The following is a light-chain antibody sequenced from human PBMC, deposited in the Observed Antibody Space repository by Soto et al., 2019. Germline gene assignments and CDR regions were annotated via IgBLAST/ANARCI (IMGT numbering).Light chain of an antibody. CDR2: GAS. CDR1: QSVGSN. V-gene: IGKV3-15*01. J-gene: IGKJ1*01. CDR3: QQYNNWPPDRT. Sequence: DIVMTQSPATLSVSPGERATLSCRASQSVGSNLAWYQQKPGQAPRLLIYGASTWATGIPARFSGSGSGTGFNLTISSLQSEDFAIYFCQQYNNWPPDRTFGQGTKVEIK.